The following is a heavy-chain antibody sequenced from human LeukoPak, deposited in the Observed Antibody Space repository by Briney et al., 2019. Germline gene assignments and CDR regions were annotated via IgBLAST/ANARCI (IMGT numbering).Heavy chain of an antibody. Sequence: NASETLSLTCAVYGGSFSGYYWSWIRQPPGKGLEWIGEINHSGSTNYNPSLKSRVTISVDTSKNQFSLKLSSVTAADTAVYYCARGCIFQQLWLQLYAFDIWGQGTMVTVSS. J-gene: IGHJ3*02. CDR1: GGSFSGYY. CDR2: INHSGST. V-gene: IGHV4-34*01. D-gene: IGHD5-18*01. CDR3: ARGCIFQQLWLQLYAFDI.